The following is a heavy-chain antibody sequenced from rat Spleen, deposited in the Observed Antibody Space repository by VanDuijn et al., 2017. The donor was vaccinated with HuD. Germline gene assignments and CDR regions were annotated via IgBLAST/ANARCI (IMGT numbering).Heavy chain of an antibody. V-gene: IGHV5S13*01. CDR1: GFTFSNYG. D-gene: IGHD1-12*03. J-gene: IGHJ2*01. Sequence: EVQLVESGGGLVQPGRSLRLSCVASGFTFSNYGMAWVRQAPTKSLDWVASISIGGGNTYYRDSVKGRFTISRDNAQNTLYLQMSSLRSEDTATYYCTRGYAHYWGQGVMVTVSS. CDR2: ISIGGGNT. CDR3: TRGYAHY.